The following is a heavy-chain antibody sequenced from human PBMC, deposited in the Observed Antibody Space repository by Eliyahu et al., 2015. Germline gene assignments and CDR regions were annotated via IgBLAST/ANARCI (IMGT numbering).Heavy chain of an antibody. D-gene: IGHD3-3*01. CDR2: ISSYCSILI. Sequence: EVHLVESGGGQVKPGGSLRLSCAASGFSFSIYSMNWVRQAPGKGLEWVSYISSYCSILIYYADSVKGRFTISRDNAKNSLYLQMNSLSAEDTAVYFCARDQGTGFWSSYYYPFDYWGQGTLVTVSS. V-gene: IGHV3-21*01. CDR3: ARDQGTGFWSSYYYPFDY. J-gene: IGHJ4*02. CDR1: GFSFSIYS.